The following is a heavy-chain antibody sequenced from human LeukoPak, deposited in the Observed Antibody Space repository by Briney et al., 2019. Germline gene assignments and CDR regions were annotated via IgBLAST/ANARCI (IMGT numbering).Heavy chain of an antibody. V-gene: IGHV4-31*03. CDR2: IYYSRST. J-gene: IGHJ4*02. D-gene: IGHD6-19*01. CDR1: GGSISSGGYY. CDR3: ARGYNSGWYCDY. Sequence: SQTLSLTCTVSGGSISSGGYYWSWIRQHPGKGLEWIGYIYYSRSTYYNPSLKSRVTISVDTSKNQFSLKLSSVTAADTAVYYCARGYNSGWYCDYWGQGTLVTVSS.